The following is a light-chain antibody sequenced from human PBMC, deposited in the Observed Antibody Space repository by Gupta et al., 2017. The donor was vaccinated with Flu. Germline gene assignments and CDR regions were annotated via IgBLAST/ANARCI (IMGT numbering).Light chain of an antibody. CDR3: MQALQTPRT. V-gene: IGKV2-28*01. CDR2: LGS. Sequence: DIVMIQSPLSLPVTPGEPASISCRSSQSLLHSNGYNYLDWYLQKPGQSPQLLIYLGSNRASGVPDRFSGSGSGTDCTLKISRVEAEDVGVDYCMQALQTPRTCGQGTKLEIK. CDR1: QSLLHSNGYNY. J-gene: IGKJ2*01.